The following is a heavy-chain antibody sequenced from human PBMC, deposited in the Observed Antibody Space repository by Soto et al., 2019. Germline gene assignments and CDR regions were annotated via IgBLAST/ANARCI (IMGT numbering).Heavy chain of an antibody. J-gene: IGHJ4*02. Sequence: EVQLLESGGGLVQPGGSLRLSCAASGFTFSSYAMRWVRQAPGKGLEWVSAISGSGGSTYYADSVKGRFTISRDNSKNTLYLQMNSLRGEDTAVYYCARRGSGSYYDYWGRGTLVTVSS. D-gene: IGHD1-26*01. CDR3: ARRGSGSYYDY. CDR1: GFTFSSYA. CDR2: ISGSGGST. V-gene: IGHV3-23*01.